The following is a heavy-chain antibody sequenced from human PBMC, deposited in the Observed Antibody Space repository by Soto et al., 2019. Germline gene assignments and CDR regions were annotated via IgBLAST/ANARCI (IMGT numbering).Heavy chain of an antibody. CDR2: IYYSGST. J-gene: IGHJ4*02. CDR1: GGSISSGGYY. D-gene: IGHD1-26*01. V-gene: IGHV4-31*03. Sequence: PSETLSLTCTVSGGSISSGGYYWSWIRQHPGKGLEWIGYIYYSGSTYYNPSLKSRVTISVDTSKNQFSLKLSSVTAADTAVYYCASSRLGSGSYWYYSDYWGQGTLVTVSS. CDR3: ASSRLGSGSYWYYSDY.